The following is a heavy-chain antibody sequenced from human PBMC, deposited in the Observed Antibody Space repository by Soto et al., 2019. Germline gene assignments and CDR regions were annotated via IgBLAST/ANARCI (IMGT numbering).Heavy chain of an antibody. Sequence: GGSLRLSCAASGFTFDDYAMHWVRQAPGKGLEWVSGISWNSGSIGYADSVKGRFTISRDNAKNSLYLQMNSLRAEDTALYYCTYYYDSSGYPGGMDVWGQGTTVTV. J-gene: IGHJ6*02. D-gene: IGHD3-22*01. CDR3: TYYYDSSGYPGGMDV. V-gene: IGHV3-9*01. CDR1: GFTFDDYA. CDR2: ISWNSGSI.